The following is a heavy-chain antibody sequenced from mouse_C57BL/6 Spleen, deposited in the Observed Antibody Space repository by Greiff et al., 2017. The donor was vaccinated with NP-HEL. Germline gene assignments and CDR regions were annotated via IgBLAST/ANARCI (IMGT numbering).Heavy chain of an antibody. CDR1: GFTFSDYG. Sequence: EVKVVESGGGLVKPGGSLKLSCAASGFTFSDYGMHWVRQAPEKGLEWVAYISSGSSTIYYADTVKGRFTISRDNAKNTLFLQRTSLRSEETAMYYCARMVNFDYWGQGTTLTVSS. D-gene: IGHD2-2*01. V-gene: IGHV5-17*01. CDR2: ISSGSSTI. J-gene: IGHJ2*01. CDR3: ARMVNFDY.